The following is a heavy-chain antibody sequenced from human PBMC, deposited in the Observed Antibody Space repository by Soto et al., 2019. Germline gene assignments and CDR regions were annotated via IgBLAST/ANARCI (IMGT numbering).Heavy chain of an antibody. CDR3: ARYGYPYDTAVRFDP. D-gene: IGHD3-9*01. Sequence: PSQTLSLTCTVSGGSTRNYFRSWIRQPPGKGLEWIGCIYYSGTTNDNSSLKSRVTISLDTSKNQFSLRLRSVTAADTAVYYCARYGYPYDTAVRFDPWGQGTL. CDR2: IYYSGTT. CDR1: GGSTRNYF. J-gene: IGHJ5*02. V-gene: IGHV4-59*01.